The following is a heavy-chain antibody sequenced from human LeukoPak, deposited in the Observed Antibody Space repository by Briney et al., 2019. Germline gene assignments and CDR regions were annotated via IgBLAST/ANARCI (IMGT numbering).Heavy chain of an antibody. Sequence: GGSLRLSCAASGFTFSSYGMHWVRQAPGKGLEWVAVISYDGSNKYYADSVRGRFTISRDNSKNTLYLLMNGLRTEDTAVYYCAKHPPEVAGSPNPYFFDSWGQGTLVTVSS. CDR3: AKHPPEVAGSPNPYFFDS. V-gene: IGHV3-30*18. J-gene: IGHJ4*02. D-gene: IGHD1-14*01. CDR1: GFTFSSYG. CDR2: ISYDGSNK.